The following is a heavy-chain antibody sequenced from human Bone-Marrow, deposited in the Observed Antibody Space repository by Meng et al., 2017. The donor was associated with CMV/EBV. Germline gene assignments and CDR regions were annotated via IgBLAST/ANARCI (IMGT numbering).Heavy chain of an antibody. J-gene: IGHJ5*02. CDR2: IYYSGST. CDR1: GGSVSSGSYY. Sequence: SETLSLTCTVSGGSVSSGSYYWSWIRQPPGKGLEWIGYIYYSGSTNYNPSLKSRVTISVDTSKNQFSLTLNSVTAADTAVYYCARDLWTMTVTGTDHWYDPWGQGTLVTVSS. V-gene: IGHV4-61*01. D-gene: IGHD1/OR15-1a*01. CDR3: ARDLWTMTVTGTDHWYDP.